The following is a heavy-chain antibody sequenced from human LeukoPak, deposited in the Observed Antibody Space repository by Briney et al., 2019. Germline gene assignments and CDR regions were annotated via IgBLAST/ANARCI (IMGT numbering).Heavy chain of an antibody. J-gene: IGHJ5*02. Sequence: GRSLRLSCAASGFIFSSYGMHWVRQAPGKGLEWVAVIWYDGSNKYYADSVKGRFTISRDNSKNTLYLQMNSLRAEDTAVYYCARENNWNYVRSYTWFDPWGQGTLVTVSS. CDR1: GFIFSSYG. V-gene: IGHV3-33*01. CDR2: IWYDGSNK. D-gene: IGHD1-7*01. CDR3: ARENNWNYVRSYTWFDP.